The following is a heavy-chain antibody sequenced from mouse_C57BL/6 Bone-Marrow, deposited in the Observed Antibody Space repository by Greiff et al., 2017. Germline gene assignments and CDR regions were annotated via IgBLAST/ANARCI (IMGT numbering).Heavy chain of an antibody. D-gene: IGHD1-1*01. CDR2: IFPGSGST. J-gene: IGHJ4*01. V-gene: IGHV1-56*01. Sequence: QVQLQQSGPELVRPGASVKISCKAPGYTFTSHWMQWVRQRPGQGLEWIGEIFPGSGSTYYNEKFKGKATLTVDTSSSTAYMQLSSLTSEDSAVYCCAGTTVGYYAMDYWGQGTSVTVSS. CDR1: GYTFTSHW. CDR3: AGTTVGYYAMDY.